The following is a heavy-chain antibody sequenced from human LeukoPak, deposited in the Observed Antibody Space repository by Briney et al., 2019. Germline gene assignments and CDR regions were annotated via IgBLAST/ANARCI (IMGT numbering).Heavy chain of an antibody. CDR1: GFTFSSYG. CDR3: ARGITIFGVVTRPDY. V-gene: IGHV3-33*01. CDR2: IWYDGSNK. J-gene: IGHJ4*02. Sequence: GGSLRLSCAASGFTFSSYGMHWVRQAPGKGLEWVAVIWYDGSNKYHADSVKGRFTISRDNSKNTLYLQMNSLRAEDTAVYSCARGITIFGVVTRPDYWGQGTLVTVSS. D-gene: IGHD3-3*01.